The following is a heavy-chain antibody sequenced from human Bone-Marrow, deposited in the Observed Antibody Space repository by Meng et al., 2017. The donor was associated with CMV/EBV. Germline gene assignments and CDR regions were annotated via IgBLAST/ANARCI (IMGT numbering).Heavy chain of an antibody. J-gene: IGHJ4*02. CDR3: ARGVAVAGGEAD. CDR1: GYSISSGYY. CDR2: IYHSGST. Sequence: SETLSLTCTVSGYSISSGYYWGWRRQPPGRVLEWIGSIYHSGSTYYNPSIKSRVTISGDKSKNQFSLKLSSVTSADTAVYYCARGVAVAGGEADWSQGTLVTVSS. D-gene: IGHD6-19*01. V-gene: IGHV4-38-2*02.